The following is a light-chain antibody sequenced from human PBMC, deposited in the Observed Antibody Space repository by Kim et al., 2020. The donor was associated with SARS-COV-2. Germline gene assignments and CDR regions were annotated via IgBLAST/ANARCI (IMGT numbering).Light chain of an antibody. CDR2: LGS. V-gene: IGKV2-28*01. Sequence: DMVMTQSPLSLPVTPGEPASISCRSSQSLLHSNGYNYLDWYLQKPGQSPQLLIYLGSNRASGVPDRFSGSGSGTDFTLKISRVEAEDVGVYYCMQALQTPLTFVGGTKVDIK. CDR3: MQALQTPLT. CDR1: QSLLHSNGYNY. J-gene: IGKJ4*01.